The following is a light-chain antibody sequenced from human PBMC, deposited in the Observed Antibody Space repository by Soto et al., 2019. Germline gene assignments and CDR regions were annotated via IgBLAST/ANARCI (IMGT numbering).Light chain of an antibody. J-gene: IGKJ4*01. CDR2: GAS. Sequence: EIVLTQSPGTLSLSPGERATLSCRASQSVSSSYLAWYQQKPGQAPRLLIYGASGRATGIPDRFSGSGSGTYFTLTISRLEPEDFAVYYCQQYGSSLGLTFGGGTKVEIK. CDR1: QSVSSSY. CDR3: QQYGSSLGLT. V-gene: IGKV3-20*01.